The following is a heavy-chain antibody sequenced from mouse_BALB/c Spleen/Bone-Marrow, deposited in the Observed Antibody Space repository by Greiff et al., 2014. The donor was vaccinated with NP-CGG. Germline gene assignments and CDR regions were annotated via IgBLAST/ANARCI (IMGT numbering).Heavy chain of an antibody. Sequence: VQLQQSGAELVRPGASVKLSCKASGYSFTSYWMNWVKQRPGQGPEWIGMIHLSGSESRLNQKFKDKATLTVDKSSNTAYTQHSSPTSEDSAVYYCTRYDLTTRAFAYWGQGTLVTVSA. CDR1: GYSFTSYW. CDR2: IHLSGSES. D-gene: IGHD3-3*01. J-gene: IGHJ3*01. V-gene: IGHV1-61*01. CDR3: TRYDLTTRAFAY.